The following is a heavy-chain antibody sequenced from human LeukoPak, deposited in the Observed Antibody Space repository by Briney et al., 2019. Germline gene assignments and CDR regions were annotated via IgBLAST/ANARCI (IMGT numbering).Heavy chain of an antibody. CDR2: ISFSGSTI. J-gene: IGHJ6*04. CDR1: GFTFSDYY. V-gene: IGHV3-11*04. Sequence: PGGSLRLSCAASGFTFSDYYMSWLRQAPGKGLEWVSYISFSGSTIYYADSVKGRFTISRDNAKNSLYLQMNSLRAEDTAVYYCAELGITMIGGVWGKGTTVTISS. CDR3: AELGITMIGGV. D-gene: IGHD3-10*02.